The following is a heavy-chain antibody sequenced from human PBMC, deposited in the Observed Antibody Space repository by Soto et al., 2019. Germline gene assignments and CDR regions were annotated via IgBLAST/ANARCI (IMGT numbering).Heavy chain of an antibody. J-gene: IGHJ6*02. CDR1: GYTFTGYY. D-gene: IGHD6-13*01. V-gene: IGHV1-2*04. Sequence: QVQLVQSGAEVKKPGASVKVSCKASGYTFTGYYMHWVRQAPGQGLEWMGWINPNSGGTNYAQKFQGWVTMTRETSISTAYMALSRLRSDDTAVYYCARDLPVAAAGSRNYYGMDVWGQGTTVTVSS. CDR3: ARDLPVAAAGSRNYYGMDV. CDR2: INPNSGGT.